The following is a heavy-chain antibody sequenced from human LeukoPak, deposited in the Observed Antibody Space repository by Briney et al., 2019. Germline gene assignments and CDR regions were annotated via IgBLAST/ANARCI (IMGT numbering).Heavy chain of an antibody. Sequence: PGGSLRLSCAASGFTFSNYWMHWVRQAPGKGLVWVSLINSDGSSTIYGDSVKGRFTISRDNAKNTLYLQMNSLRAEDTAVYYCARGLMIFGVVNDAFDIWGQGTMVTVSS. V-gene: IGHV3-74*01. D-gene: IGHD3-3*01. CDR1: GFTFSNYW. CDR2: INSDGSST. J-gene: IGHJ3*02. CDR3: ARGLMIFGVVNDAFDI.